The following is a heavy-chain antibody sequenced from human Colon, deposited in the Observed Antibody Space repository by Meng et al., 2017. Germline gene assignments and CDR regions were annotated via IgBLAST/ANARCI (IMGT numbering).Heavy chain of an antibody. CDR3: ARRVLSLLSPNYYYGMDV. D-gene: IGHD3-9*01. V-gene: IGHV1-18*01. CDR2: ISAYNGNT. Sequence: ASVKVSCKASGYTFTSYGISWVRQAPGQGLEWMGWISAYNGNTNYAQKLQGRVTMTTDTSTSTAYMELRSLRSDDTAVYYCARRVLSLLSPNYYYGMDVWGQGTTVTVSS. CDR1: GYTFTSYG. J-gene: IGHJ6*02.